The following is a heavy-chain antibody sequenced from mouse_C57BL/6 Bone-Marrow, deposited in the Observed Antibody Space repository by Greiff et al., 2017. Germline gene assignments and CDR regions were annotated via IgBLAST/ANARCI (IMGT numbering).Heavy chain of an antibody. CDR1: GYSITSGYY. D-gene: IGHD2-2*01. CDR2: ISYDGSN. V-gene: IGHV3-6*01. Sequence: EVHLVESGPGLVKPSQSLSLTCSVTGYSITSGYYWNWIRQFPGNKLEWMGYISYDGSNNYNPSLKNRISITRDTSKNQFFLKLNSVTTEDTATYYCANMVTTGLFDYWGQGTTLTVSS. CDR3: ANMVTTGLFDY. J-gene: IGHJ2*01.